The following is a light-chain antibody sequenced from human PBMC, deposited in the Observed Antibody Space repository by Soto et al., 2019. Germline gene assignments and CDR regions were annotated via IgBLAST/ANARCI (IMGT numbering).Light chain of an antibody. Sequence: EVVLTQSPGTLSLSPGEIATLSCRASQSVSRRYLAWYQQKPGQAPRLLIFGPSSRATGIPDRFSGSGSGTDFTLTISSLEPEDFAVYYCRQYDTSAPRDTFVQGTKLEIK. CDR3: RQYDTSAPRDT. CDR2: GPS. J-gene: IGKJ2*01. V-gene: IGKV3-20*01. CDR1: QSVSRRY.